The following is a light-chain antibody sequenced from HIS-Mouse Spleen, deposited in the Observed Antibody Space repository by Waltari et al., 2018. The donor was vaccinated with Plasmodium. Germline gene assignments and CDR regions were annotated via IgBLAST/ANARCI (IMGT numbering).Light chain of an antibody. J-gene: IGLJ3*02. CDR1: ALPKKY. Sequence: SYELTQPPSVSVSPGQTARITCYGDALPKKYAYWYQQKSGQAPVLVLYEDSKRPSGIPERFSGSSSGTMATLTISGAQVEDEADYYCYSTDSSGNHRVFGGGTKLTVL. V-gene: IGLV3-10*01. CDR3: YSTDSSGNHRV. CDR2: EDS.